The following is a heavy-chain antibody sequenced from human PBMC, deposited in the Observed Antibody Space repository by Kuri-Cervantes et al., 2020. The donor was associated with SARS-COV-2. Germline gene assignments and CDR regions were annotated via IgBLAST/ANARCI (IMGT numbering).Heavy chain of an antibody. J-gene: IGHJ4*02. CDR1: GFSLSTSGVC. CDR3: VRIRAATVIADY. V-gene: IGHV2-70*09. Sequence: SGPTLVKPTQTLTLTCTFSGFSLSTSGVCAAWIRQPPGKALEWLARIDWDDDKYYKTSLNTRLSISKDTSKDQVVLTMTNMDPVDTATYYCVRIRAATVIADYWGQGTLVTVSS. CDR2: IDWDDDK. D-gene: IGHD4-11*01.